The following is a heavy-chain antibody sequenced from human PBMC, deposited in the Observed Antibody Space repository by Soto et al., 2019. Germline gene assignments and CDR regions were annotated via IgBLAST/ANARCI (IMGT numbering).Heavy chain of an antibody. CDR2: ISGSGGST. Sequence: GGSLRLSCAASGFTFSSYAMSWVRQAPGKRLEWVSAISGSGGSTYYADSVKGRFTISRDNSKNTLYLQMNSLRAEDTAVYYCAKVLVGGIAVAGGLYYYYGMDVWGQGTTVTVSS. D-gene: IGHD6-13*01. CDR3: AKVLVGGIAVAGGLYYYYGMDV. CDR1: GFTFSSYA. J-gene: IGHJ6*02. V-gene: IGHV3-23*01.